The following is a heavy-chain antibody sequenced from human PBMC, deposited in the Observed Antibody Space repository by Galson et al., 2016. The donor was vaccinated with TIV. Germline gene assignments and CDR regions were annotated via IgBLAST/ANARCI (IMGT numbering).Heavy chain of an antibody. CDR1: GDSLSDLS. V-gene: IGHV1-24*01. CDR3: SSVAWFPGLSLDN. Sequence: SVKVSCKVSGDSLSDLSMHWVRQAPGKGLEWMAGFDPEQHKKIYAQKLEGRVTLTDDTSTDTAFLELSSLSFEDTAVYYCSSVAWFPGLSLDNWGQGTLVIVSS. D-gene: IGHD2/OR15-2a*01. CDR2: FDPEQHKK. J-gene: IGHJ4*02.